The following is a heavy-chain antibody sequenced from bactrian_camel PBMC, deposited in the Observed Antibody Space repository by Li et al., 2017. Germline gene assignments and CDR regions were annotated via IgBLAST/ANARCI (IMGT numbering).Heavy chain of an antibody. CDR1: GYTSSTVC. V-gene: IGHV3S40*01. Sequence: DVQLVESGGGSVQTGGSLRLSCSASGYTSSTVCMGWFRQAPGKEREGVAAIAIRDGATYYADSVKGRFTISQGNTVDLTMNSLRPEDTGMYYCAGDARENEGRRALAESTYNNWGQGTQVTVS. CDR2: IAIRDGAT. D-gene: IGHD1*01. CDR3: AGDARENEGRRALAESTYNN. J-gene: IGHJ4*01.